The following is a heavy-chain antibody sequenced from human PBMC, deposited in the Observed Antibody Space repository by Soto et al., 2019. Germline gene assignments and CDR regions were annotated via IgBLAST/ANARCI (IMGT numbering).Heavy chain of an antibody. V-gene: IGHV3-30*04. CDR3: ARELERVFDS. CDR1: GFTFSSYA. J-gene: IGHJ4*02. D-gene: IGHD1-1*01. Sequence: QVQLVESGGGVVQPGRSLRLSCAASGFTFSSYAMHWVRQAPGKGLEWVAVIAYDGRNKYYADSVKGRFTISRDHSKNTLYLQMNSLGIEDTAVYYCARELERVFDSWGQGTLVTVSS. CDR2: IAYDGRNK.